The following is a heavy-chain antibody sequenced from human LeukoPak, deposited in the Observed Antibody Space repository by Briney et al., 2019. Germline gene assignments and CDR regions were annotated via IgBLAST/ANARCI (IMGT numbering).Heavy chain of an antibody. D-gene: IGHD3-22*01. V-gene: IGHV3-74*01. CDR3: ATGNYYDSRGYYTFGH. CDR2: INGDGSTT. CDR1: GFTFSRYW. J-gene: IGHJ1*01. Sequence: GGSLRLSCPASGFTFSRYWMHWVRQAPGKGLAWVSRINGDGSTTSYADSVKGGFTISRDNAKNTLYLQMNSLRAEDTAVYYCATGNYYDSRGYYTFGHWGQGTLVTVSS.